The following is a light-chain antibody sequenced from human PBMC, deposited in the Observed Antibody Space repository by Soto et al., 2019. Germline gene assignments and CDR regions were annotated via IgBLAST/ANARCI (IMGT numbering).Light chain of an antibody. V-gene: IGKV1-39*01. J-gene: IGKJ1*01. CDR1: QSISSY. CDR2: AAS. CDR3: QQSYSTPWT. Sequence: DIPMTPSPSSLSASLGDKVTITFRASQSISSYLNWYQQKPGKAPKLLIYAASSLQSGVPSRFSGSGSGTDFTLTISSLQPEDFASYYCQQSYSTPWTFGQGTKVDIK.